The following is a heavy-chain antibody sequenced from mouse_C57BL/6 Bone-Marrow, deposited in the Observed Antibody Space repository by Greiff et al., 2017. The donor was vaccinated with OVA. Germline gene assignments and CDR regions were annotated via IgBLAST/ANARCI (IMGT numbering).Heavy chain of an antibody. V-gene: IGHV1-18*01. J-gene: IGHJ1*03. Sequence: EVQLQQSGPELVKPGASVKIPCKASGYTFTDYNMDWVKQSHGKSLEWIGDINPNNGGTIYNQKFKGKATLTVDKSSSTAYMELRSLTSEDTAVYYCARALWPLSYFDVWGTGTTVTVSS. D-gene: IGHD1-1*02. CDR3: ARALWPLSYFDV. CDR2: INPNNGGT. CDR1: GYTFTDYN.